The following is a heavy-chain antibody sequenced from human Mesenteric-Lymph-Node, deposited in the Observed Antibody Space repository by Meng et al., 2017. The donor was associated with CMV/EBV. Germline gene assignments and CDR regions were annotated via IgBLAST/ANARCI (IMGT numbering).Heavy chain of an antibody. V-gene: IGHV4-39*01. D-gene: IGHD3-10*01. CDR2: IYYSGST. CDR1: GGSISSSSYY. Sequence: QLQLQESGTGLVKPSETLSFTCTVPGGSISSSSYYWGWIRQPPGKGLEWIRSIYYSGSTYYNPSLKSRVTISVDTSKNQFSLKLSSVTAADTAVYYCARPHYYGSGSSPWFDPWGQGTLVTVSS. J-gene: IGHJ5*02. CDR3: ARPHYYGSGSSPWFDP.